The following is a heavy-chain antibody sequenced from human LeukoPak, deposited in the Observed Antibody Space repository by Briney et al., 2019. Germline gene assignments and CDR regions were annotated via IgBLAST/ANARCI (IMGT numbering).Heavy chain of an antibody. V-gene: IGHV1-69*13. CDR1: GGTFSSYA. J-gene: IGHJ6*02. CDR3: ARRPSGRYYYYGMDV. D-gene: IGHD3-10*01. CDR2: IIPIFGTA. Sequence: ASVKVSCKASGGTFSSYAISWVRQAPGQGLEWMGGIIPIFGTANYAQKFQGRVTITADESTSTAYMELSSLRSEDTAVYYCARRPSGRYYYYGMDVWGQGTTVTVPS.